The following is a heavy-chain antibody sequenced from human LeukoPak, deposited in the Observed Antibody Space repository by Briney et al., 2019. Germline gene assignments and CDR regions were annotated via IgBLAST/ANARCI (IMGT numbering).Heavy chain of an antibody. CDR1: GGSISSSAYH. CDR3: ARVGYDFWSGYYKSGSIDY. CDR2: IHYSGST. D-gene: IGHD3-3*01. V-gene: IGHV4-39*07. J-gene: IGHJ4*02. Sequence: SETLSLTCTVSGGSISSSAYHWGWIRQPPGKGLEWIGSIHYSGSTYYNPSLKSRVTISVDKSKNQFSLKLSSVTAADTAVYYCARVGYDFWSGYYKSGSIDYWGQGTLVTVSS.